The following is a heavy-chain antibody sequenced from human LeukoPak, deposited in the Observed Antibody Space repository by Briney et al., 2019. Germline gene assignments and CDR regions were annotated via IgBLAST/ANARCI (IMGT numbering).Heavy chain of an antibody. V-gene: IGHV4-39*02. D-gene: IGHD6-6*01. CDR3: ARYSSHSAFDY. J-gene: IGHJ4*02. CDR2: IYYNGRT. Sequence: SETLSLTCTVSGGSISSGSYYWGWIRQPPGKGLEWIAIIYYNGRTYYNPSLESRVTISVDTSKNHFSLKLSSVTAADTALYYCARYSSHSAFDYWGQGTLVTVSS. CDR1: GGSISSGSYY.